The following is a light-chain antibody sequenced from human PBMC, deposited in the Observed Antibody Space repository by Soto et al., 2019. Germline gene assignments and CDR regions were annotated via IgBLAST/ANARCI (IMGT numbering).Light chain of an antibody. V-gene: IGKV1-5*03. Sequence: DIQITQSPSTLSASVGDRVTITCRASQSISSWLAWYQQKPGKAPKLLIYKASSLESGVPSRFSGSGSGTEFTLTISSLQPDDFATYYCQQYNSYWTLGQGTKVDSK. CDR3: QQYNSYWT. CDR2: KAS. J-gene: IGKJ1*01. CDR1: QSISSW.